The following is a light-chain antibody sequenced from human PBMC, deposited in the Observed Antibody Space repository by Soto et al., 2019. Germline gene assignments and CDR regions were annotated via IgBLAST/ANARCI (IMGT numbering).Light chain of an antibody. V-gene: IGKV1-5*01. CDR3: QQYNSLLGT. CDR2: DAS. CDR1: QSISSW. Sequence: DIQMTQSPSTLSASVGDRVTITCRASQSISSWLAWYQQKPGKAPKLLIYDASSLESGVPSRFSGSVSGTEFTLTISSLQPDDFATYYCQQYNSLLGTFGQGTKVEIK. J-gene: IGKJ1*01.